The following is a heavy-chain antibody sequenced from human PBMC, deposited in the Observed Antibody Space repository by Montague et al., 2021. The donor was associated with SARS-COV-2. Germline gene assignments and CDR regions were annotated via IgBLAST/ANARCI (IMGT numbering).Heavy chain of an antibody. D-gene: IGHD3-22*01. CDR2: INQSGST. J-gene: IGHJ4*02. Sequence: SETLSLTCAVYGGSFSGYYWSWIRQPPGKGLEWIGEINQSGSTNYNPSLKSRVTLSVDTSKKQSSLKLSSLTAADTAVYYCARVAGGYYHDSSAYFDYWGQGSLVTVSS. CDR3: ARVAGGYYHDSSAYFDY. CDR1: GGSFSGYY. V-gene: IGHV4-34*01.